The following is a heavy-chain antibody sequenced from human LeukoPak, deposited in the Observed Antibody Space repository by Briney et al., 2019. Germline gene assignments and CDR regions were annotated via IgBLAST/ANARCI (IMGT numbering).Heavy chain of an antibody. J-gene: IGHJ4*02. CDR3: ARHAHCSSTSCPFDY. V-gene: IGHV4-39*01. D-gene: IGHD2-2*01. Sequence: SETLSLTCAVSGGSISSSSYYWGWIRQPPGKGLEWIGSIYYSGSTYYNPSLKSRVTISVDTSKNQFSLKLSSVTAADTAVYYCARHAHCSSTSCPFDYWGQGTLVTVSS. CDR2: IYYSGST. CDR1: GGSISSSSYY.